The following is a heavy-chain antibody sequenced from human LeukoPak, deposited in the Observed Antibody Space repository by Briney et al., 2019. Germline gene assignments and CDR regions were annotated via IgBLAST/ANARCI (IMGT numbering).Heavy chain of an antibody. CDR3: GSEILRFDI. CDR1: GYTITSYG. Sequence: AAAQDTCRACGYTITSYGSSWVGQDPGRGLEWMVWINTDSGNQTYAKGSTGRFVFSLDYSFITAYLQMSNLLPADTADYYCGSEILRFDIWGQGTMVIVSS. CDR2: INTDSGNQ. V-gene: IGHV7-4-1*02. J-gene: IGHJ3*02.